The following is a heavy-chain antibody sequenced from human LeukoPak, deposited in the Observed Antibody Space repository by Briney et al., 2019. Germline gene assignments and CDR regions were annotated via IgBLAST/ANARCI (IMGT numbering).Heavy chain of an antibody. CDR3: ARGKDSGNYNSVDH. CDR2: ITNNGGST. J-gene: IGHJ4*02. Sequence: GSLRLSCAASGFTFSSYAMQWVRQAPGKGLESVSAITNNGGSTYYANSVKGRSTISRDNSKNTLFLQMGSLRAEDMAVYYCARGKDSGNYNSVDHWGQGTLVTVSS. D-gene: IGHD1-26*01. CDR1: GFTFSSYA. V-gene: IGHV3-64*01.